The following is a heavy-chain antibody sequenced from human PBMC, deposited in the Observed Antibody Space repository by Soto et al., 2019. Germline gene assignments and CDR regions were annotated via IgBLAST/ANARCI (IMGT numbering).Heavy chain of an antibody. CDR2: ISYDGSNK. Sequence: QVQLVESGGGVVQPGRSLRLYCAAYGFTFSSYGMQWVRQAPGKGLEWVAVISYDGSNKYYADSVKGRFTISRDNSKNTLYLQMNSLRAEDTAVYYCAKDGGNSDGPPPYFQHWGQGTLVTVSS. CDR3: AKDGGNSDGPPPYFQH. CDR1: GFTFSSYG. D-gene: IGHD2-21*02. V-gene: IGHV3-30*18. J-gene: IGHJ1*01.